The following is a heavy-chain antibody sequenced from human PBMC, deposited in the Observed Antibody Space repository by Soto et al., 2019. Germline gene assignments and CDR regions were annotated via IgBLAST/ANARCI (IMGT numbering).Heavy chain of an antibody. CDR3: ASGDYYDSSVLVY. CDR2: IYSGGST. D-gene: IGHD3-22*01. V-gene: IGHV3-53*01. Sequence: GGSLRLSCAASGFTVSSNYMSWVRQAPGKGLEWVSVIYSGGSTYYADSVKGRFTISRDNSKNTLYLQMNSLRAEDTAVYYCASGDYYDSSVLVYWGRGTLVTVSS. J-gene: IGHJ4*02. CDR1: GFTVSSNY.